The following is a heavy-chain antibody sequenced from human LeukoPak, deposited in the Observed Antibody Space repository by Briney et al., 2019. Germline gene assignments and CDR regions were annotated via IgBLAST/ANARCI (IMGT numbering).Heavy chain of an antibody. CDR3: ARCYSGYDYGPVY. V-gene: IGHV1-46*01. CDR2: ISPSGGGT. Sequence: ASVKVSCKASGYIISSYYIHWVRQAPGQGLEWMGIISPSGGGTSYAQRFQGRVSVARDTSTNTAYMELSGLRSEDTAIYYCARCYSGYDYGPVYWGQGTLVSVSS. D-gene: IGHD5-12*01. J-gene: IGHJ4*02. CDR1: GYIISSYY.